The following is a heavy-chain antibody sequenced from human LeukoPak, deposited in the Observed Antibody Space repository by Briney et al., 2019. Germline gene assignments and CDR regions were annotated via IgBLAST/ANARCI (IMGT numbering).Heavy chain of an antibody. CDR2: LYYKGDA. CDR1: GGSMRSDSFY. CDR3: QSRFLEWLLDY. Sequence: SETLSLTCIVSGGSMRSDSFYWAWIRQPPGKGLQWIGSLYYKGDAYYDPSLKSRVTISGDTSQNQFSLKLSSVTAADTAVYYCQSRFLEWLLDYWGQGTLVTVSS. V-gene: IGHV4-39*01. D-gene: IGHD3-3*01. J-gene: IGHJ4*02.